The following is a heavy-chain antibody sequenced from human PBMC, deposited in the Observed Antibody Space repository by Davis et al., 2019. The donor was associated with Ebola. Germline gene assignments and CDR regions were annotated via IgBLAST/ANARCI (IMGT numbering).Heavy chain of an antibody. Sequence: ASVKVSCKASGYTFTSYYMHWVRQAPGQGLEWMGIINPSGGSTSYAQKFQGRVTMTRDTSTSTVYMELSSLRSEDTAVYYCARGDSSGWSTLRALIYWGQGTLVTVSS. V-gene: IGHV1-46*01. J-gene: IGHJ4*02. CDR3: ARGDSSGWSTLRALIY. CDR1: GYTFTSYY. CDR2: INPSGGST. D-gene: IGHD6-19*01.